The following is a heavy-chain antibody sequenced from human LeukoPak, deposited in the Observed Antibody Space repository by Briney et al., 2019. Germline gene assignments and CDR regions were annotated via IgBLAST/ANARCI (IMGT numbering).Heavy chain of an antibody. CDR2: INPNTGDT. CDR3: ARDWPGISLHFDL. J-gene: IGHJ2*01. V-gene: IGHV1-2*02. D-gene: IGHD2-15*01. Sequence: ASVKVSCKASGFTFNAYYIHWVRQAPGQGLEWVGWINPNTGDTNFAQKFQGRVAMTRDTSLSTAYMDLSRLTSDDTAVYYCARDWPGISLHFDLWGRGTLITVSS. CDR1: GFTFNAYY.